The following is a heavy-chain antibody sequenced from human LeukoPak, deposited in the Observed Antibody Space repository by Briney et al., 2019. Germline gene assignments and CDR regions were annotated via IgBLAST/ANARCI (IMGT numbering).Heavy chain of an antibody. Sequence: PGGSLRLSCAASGFSFSRYWMSWVRQAPGKGLEWVANIKQDGSEKYYVDSVKGRFTISRDNAKNSLYLQMNSLRTEDTALYYCAKDSQLLSHYMDVWGKGTTVTISS. CDR1: GFSFSRYW. CDR3: AKDSQLLSHYMDV. V-gene: IGHV3-7*03. D-gene: IGHD2-2*01. J-gene: IGHJ6*03. CDR2: IKQDGSEK.